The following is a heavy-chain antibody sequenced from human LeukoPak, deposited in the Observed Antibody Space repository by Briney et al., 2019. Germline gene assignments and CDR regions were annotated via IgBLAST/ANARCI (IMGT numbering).Heavy chain of an antibody. CDR1: GFSFSSYW. CDR2: ISGSGGST. J-gene: IGHJ4*02. Sequence: GGSLRLSCAASGFSFSSYWMSWVRQAPGKGLEWVSAISGSGGSTYYADSVKGRFTISRDNAKNSLYLQMNSLRAEDTAVYYCARASYYYDSSGSNGIDYWGQGTLVTVSS. D-gene: IGHD3-22*01. V-gene: IGHV3-23*01. CDR3: ARASYYYDSSGSNGIDY.